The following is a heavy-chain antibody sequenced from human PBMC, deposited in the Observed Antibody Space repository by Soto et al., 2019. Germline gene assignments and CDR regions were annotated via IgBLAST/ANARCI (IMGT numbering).Heavy chain of an antibody. Sequence: EMQLVESGGGLVQPGRSVRLYCAASGFTFDDYAMHWVRQAPGKGLAWVSGVSWNSGSRGYGGSVKCRFTISRDNAKNVVYLQMNSMGVEDTALYYCTKDLWIGGVVTASVGIAFDVWGQGKMVTASS. J-gene: IGHJ3*01. CDR3: TKDLWIGGVVTASVGIAFDV. D-gene: IGHD2-21*02. CDR2: VSWNSGSR. CDR1: GFTFDDYA. V-gene: IGHV3-9*01.